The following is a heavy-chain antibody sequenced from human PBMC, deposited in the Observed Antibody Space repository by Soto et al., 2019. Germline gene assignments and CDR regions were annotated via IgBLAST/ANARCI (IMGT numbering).Heavy chain of an antibody. CDR1: GFTFTSSA. D-gene: IGHD3-22*01. Sequence: SVKVSCKASGFTFTSSAVQWVRQARGQRLEWIGWIVVGSGNTNYAQKFQERVTITRDMATSTAYMELSSLGTEDTAVYYCAAATYYYDSDDSGGSDYWGQGTLVTVSS. V-gene: IGHV1-58*01. CDR3: AAATYYYDSDDSGGSDY. CDR2: IVVGSGNT. J-gene: IGHJ4*02.